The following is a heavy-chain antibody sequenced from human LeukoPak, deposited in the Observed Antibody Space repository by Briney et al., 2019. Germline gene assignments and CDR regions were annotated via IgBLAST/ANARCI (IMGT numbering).Heavy chain of an antibody. D-gene: IGHD5-18*01. CDR2: IHYSGST. Sequence: SETLSLTCTVSGGSISIYYWSWIRQPPGKGLEWIGYIHYSGSTNYNPSLKSRVTISLNTSKNQFSLKLSSVTAADTAVYYCARVRGYSYGDLFVEDAFDIWGQGTMVTVSS. V-gene: IGHV4-59*01. CDR3: ARVRGYSYGDLFVEDAFDI. CDR1: GGSISIYY. J-gene: IGHJ3*02.